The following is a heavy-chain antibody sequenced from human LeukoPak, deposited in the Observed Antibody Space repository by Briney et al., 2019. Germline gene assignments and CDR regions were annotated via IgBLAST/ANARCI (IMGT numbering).Heavy chain of an antibody. V-gene: IGHV3-23*01. D-gene: IGHD4/OR15-4a*01. CDR1: GLTFSNFA. J-gene: IGHJ4*02. Sequence: GGSLRLSCAASGLTFSNFAMSWVRQAPGKGLESVIVISGTGYNTYYADSVTGRFTVSSDNSQSTLYLQMISLRAEDTAVYYCAKGHSDYGTGFDCWGQGTLVTVAS. CDR3: AKGHSDYGTGFDC. CDR2: ISGTGYNT.